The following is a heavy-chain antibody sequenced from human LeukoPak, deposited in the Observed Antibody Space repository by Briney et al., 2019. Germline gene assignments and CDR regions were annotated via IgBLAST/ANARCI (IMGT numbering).Heavy chain of an antibody. CDR2: IYPGDSDT. CDR3: ARRVGSSSWFFDY. V-gene: IGHV5-51*01. CDR1: GYSFTSYW. J-gene: IGHJ4*02. D-gene: IGHD6-13*01. Sequence: GESLKITCKGSGYSFTSYWIAWVRQMPGKGLEWMGIIYPGDSDTRYSPSFQGQVTISADKSISTAYLQWSSLKASDTAMYYCARRVGSSSWFFDYWGQGTLVTVSS.